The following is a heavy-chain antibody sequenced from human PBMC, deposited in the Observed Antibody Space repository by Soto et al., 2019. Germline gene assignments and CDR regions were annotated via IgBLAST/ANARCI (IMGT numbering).Heavy chain of an antibody. J-gene: IGHJ6*03. CDR3: ARLKGIAARPGDYYYYYKDV. CDR1: GYTFTSYG. V-gene: IGHV1-18*01. Sequence: GASVKVSCKASGYTFTSYGISWVRQAPGQGLEWMGWISAYNGSTNYAQKLQGRVTMTTDTSTSTAYMELRSLRSDDTAVYYCARLKGIAARPGDYYYYYKDVWGKGTTVTVSS. D-gene: IGHD6-6*01. CDR2: ISAYNGST.